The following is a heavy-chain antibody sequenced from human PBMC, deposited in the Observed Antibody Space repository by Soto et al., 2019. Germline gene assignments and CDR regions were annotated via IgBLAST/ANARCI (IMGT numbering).Heavy chain of an antibody. CDR2: ISGSGGST. D-gene: IGHD2-2*01. J-gene: IGHJ4*02. Sequence: GGSLRLSCAASGFTFSSYAMSWVRQAPGKGLGWVSAISGSGGSTYYADSVKGRSTISRDNSKNTLYLQMNSLRAEDTAVYYCAKDLGYCSSTSCPGAFDYWGQGTLVTVSS. CDR1: GFTFSSYA. V-gene: IGHV3-23*01. CDR3: AKDLGYCSSTSCPGAFDY.